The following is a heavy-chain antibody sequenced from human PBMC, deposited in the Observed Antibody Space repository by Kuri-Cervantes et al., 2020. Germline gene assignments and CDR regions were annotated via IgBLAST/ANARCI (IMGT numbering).Heavy chain of an antibody. CDR1: GFTFSDYY. Sequence: GGSLRLSCAASGFTFSDYYMSWVRQAPGKGLEWVSVIYSGGSTYYADSVKGRFTISRDNSKNTLYLQMNSLKAEDTAVYYCARVRFGDYANDYWGQGTLVTVSS. CDR3: ARVRFGDYANDY. D-gene: IGHD3-10*01. V-gene: IGHV3-53*01. J-gene: IGHJ4*02. CDR2: IYSGGST.